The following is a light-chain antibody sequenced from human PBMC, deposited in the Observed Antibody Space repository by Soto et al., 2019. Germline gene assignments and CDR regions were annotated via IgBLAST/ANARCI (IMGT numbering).Light chain of an antibody. CDR1: QSVSTW. Sequence: DIQMTQSPSTLSASVGDRVTITCRASQSVSTWLAWYQQKAGEAPKLLMYRTSTLASGVPSRFSGSGSGTEFTLNNSSLQPDDFATYYCQQYNSYWTFGQGTKVEIK. V-gene: IGKV1-5*03. CDR2: RTS. J-gene: IGKJ1*01. CDR3: QQYNSYWT.